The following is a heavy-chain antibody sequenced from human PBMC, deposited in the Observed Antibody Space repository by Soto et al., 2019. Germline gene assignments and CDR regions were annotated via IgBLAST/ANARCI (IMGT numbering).Heavy chain of an antibody. V-gene: IGHV3-21*06. J-gene: IGHJ2*01. CDR2: ISSSSTYI. Sequence: EVQLVESGGGLVRAGGSLRLSCAASGFTFTNYHLHWVRQAPGKGLEWVSSISSSSTYIYYADSVKGRFTISRDNGKTSVYLQMDGLTAADTAVYYCTRDGEGAVFSDWYFDLWGRGTLVTVSS. CDR3: TRDGEGAVFSDWYFDL. CDR1: GFTFTNYH. D-gene: IGHD1-26*01.